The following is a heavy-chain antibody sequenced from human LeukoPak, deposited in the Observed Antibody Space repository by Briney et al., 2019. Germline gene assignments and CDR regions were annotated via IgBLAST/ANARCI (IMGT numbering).Heavy chain of an antibody. D-gene: IGHD6-19*01. Sequence: GGSLRLSCVASGFTFSNHGMHWVRQAPGKGLEWVAVIAGDGGAKFYADSVKGRFTLFRDNPKNTLYLQVNDLSAEDTAAYYCAREATWGQWYFDLWGQGTPVTVSS. CDR2: IAGDGGAK. V-gene: IGHV3-30*03. CDR1: GFTFSNHG. CDR3: AREATWGQWYFDL. J-gene: IGHJ4*02.